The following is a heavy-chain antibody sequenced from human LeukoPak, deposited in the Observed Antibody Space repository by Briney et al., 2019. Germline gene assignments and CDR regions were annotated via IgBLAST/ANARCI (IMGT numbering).Heavy chain of an antibody. CDR2: ISSSSSTI. Sequence: GGSLRLSCAASGFTFSSYSMNWVRQAPGKGLEWVSYISSSSSTIYYADSVKGRFTISRDNAKNSLYLQMNSLRAEDTAVYYCARDRLLHHFHYWGQGTLVTVSS. CDR3: ARDRLLHHFHY. V-gene: IGHV3-48*01. CDR1: GFTFSSYS. J-gene: IGHJ4*02. D-gene: IGHD2-2*02.